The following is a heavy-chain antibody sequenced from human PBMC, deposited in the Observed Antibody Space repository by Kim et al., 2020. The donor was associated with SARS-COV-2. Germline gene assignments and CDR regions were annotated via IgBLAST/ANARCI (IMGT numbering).Heavy chain of an antibody. J-gene: IGHJ6*02. D-gene: IGHD3-10*01. Sequence: GGSLRLSCAASGFTFSSYAMSWVRQAPGKGLEWVSAISGSGGSTYYADSVKGRFTISRDNSKNTLYLQMNSLRAEDTAVYYCAKPLTWITMVRGYYYYGMGVWGQGTTVPVSS. CDR3: AKPLTWITMVRGYYYYGMGV. CDR2: ISGSGGST. CDR1: GFTFSSYA. V-gene: IGHV3-23*01.